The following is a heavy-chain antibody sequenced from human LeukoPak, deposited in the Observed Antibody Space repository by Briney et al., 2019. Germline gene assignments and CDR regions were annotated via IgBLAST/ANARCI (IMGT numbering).Heavy chain of an antibody. D-gene: IGHD6-19*01. J-gene: IGHJ4*02. CDR3: AKGVAVAGHRHYFDY. Sequence: GGSLRLSCAASGFTFSSYGMHWVRQAPGKGLEWVSAISGSGGSTYYADSVKGRFTISRDNSKNTLYLQMNSLRAEDTAVYYCAKGVAVAGHRHYFDYWGQGTLVTVSS. V-gene: IGHV3-23*01. CDR1: GFTFSSYG. CDR2: ISGSGGST.